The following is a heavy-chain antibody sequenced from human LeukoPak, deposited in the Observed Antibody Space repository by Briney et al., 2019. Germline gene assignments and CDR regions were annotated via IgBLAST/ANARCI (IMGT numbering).Heavy chain of an antibody. D-gene: IGHD6-19*01. CDR2: ISAYNGNT. J-gene: IGHJ4*02. Sequence: ASVKVSCKASGYTFTSYGISWVRQAPGQGLEWMGWISAYNGNTNYAHRFQGRVTMTTDTSTGTAYIELRSLRSDDTAVYYCARDRSIVVAGHFDYWGQGTLVTVSS. V-gene: IGHV1-18*01. CDR3: ARDRSIVVAGHFDY. CDR1: GYTFTSYG.